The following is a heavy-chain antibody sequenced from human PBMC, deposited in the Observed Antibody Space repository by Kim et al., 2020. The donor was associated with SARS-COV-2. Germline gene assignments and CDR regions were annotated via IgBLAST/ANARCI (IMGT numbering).Heavy chain of an antibody. CDR2: INHSGST. Sequence: SETMSLTCAVYGGSFSGYYWSWIRQPPGKGLEWIGEINHSGSTNYNPSLKSRVTISVDTSKNQFSLKLSSVTAADTAVYYCARERGHMIVVVVVPYYYYFMHVWREGPALTVSS. J-gene: IGHJ6*03. V-gene: IGHV4-34*01. D-gene: IGHD2-15*01. CDR1: GGSFSGYY. CDR3: ARERGHMIVVVVVPYYYYFMHV.